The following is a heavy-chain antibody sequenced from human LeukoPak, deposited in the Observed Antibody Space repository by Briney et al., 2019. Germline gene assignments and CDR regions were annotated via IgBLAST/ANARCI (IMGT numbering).Heavy chain of an antibody. CDR1: GFTFSSYE. J-gene: IGHJ5*02. CDR3: ASRIVGANTFTPLDT. V-gene: IGHV3-48*03. CDR2: ISSSGTTI. D-gene: IGHD1-26*01. Sequence: GSLRLSCATSGFTFSSYEMNWVRQAPGKGLEWVSFISSSGTTIYADSVRGRFTISRDNAKNSLYLQMNSLRAEDTAVYYCASRIVGANTFTPLDTWGQGTLVTVSS.